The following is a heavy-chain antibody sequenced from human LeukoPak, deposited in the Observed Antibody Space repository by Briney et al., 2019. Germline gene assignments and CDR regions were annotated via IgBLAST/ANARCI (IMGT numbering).Heavy chain of an antibody. J-gene: IGHJ4*02. V-gene: IGHV3-53*01. CDR2: IYSGGST. Sequence: PGGSLRLSCAASGFTVSSNYMSWVRQAPGKGLEWVSVIYSGGSTYYADSVKGRFTISRDNSKNTLYLQMNSLRAEDTAVYYCARAESIRYCFDYWGQGTLVTVSS. CDR1: GFTVSSNY. CDR3: ARAESIRYCFDY.